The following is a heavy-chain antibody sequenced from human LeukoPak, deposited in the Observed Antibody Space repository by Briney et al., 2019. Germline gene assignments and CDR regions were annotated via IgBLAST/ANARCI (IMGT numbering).Heavy chain of an antibody. J-gene: IGHJ3*02. Sequence: AASVKVSCKASGYTFTSYGISWVRQAPGQGLEWMGWISAYNGNTNYAQKLQGRVTMTTDTSTSTAYMELRSLRSDDTAVYYCARGKELELQTAFDIWGQGTMVTVSS. CDR1: GYTFTSYG. V-gene: IGHV1-18*01. D-gene: IGHD1-7*01. CDR3: ARGKELELQTAFDI. CDR2: ISAYNGNT.